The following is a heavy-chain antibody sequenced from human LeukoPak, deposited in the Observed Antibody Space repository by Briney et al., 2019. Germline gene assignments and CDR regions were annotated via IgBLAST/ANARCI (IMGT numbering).Heavy chain of an antibody. CDR2: ISYSGDTI. CDR1: EFTFSDYY. V-gene: IGHV3-11*01. Sequence: PGGSLRLSCAASEFTFSDYYMSWIRQAPGKGLEWVAYISYSGDTIYYADSVKGRFTVSRDNAKSSLYLQMNSLRAEDTAVYYCARLGIITAARSNDYWGQGTLVTVSS. J-gene: IGHJ4*02. D-gene: IGHD6-6*01. CDR3: ARLGIITAARSNDY.